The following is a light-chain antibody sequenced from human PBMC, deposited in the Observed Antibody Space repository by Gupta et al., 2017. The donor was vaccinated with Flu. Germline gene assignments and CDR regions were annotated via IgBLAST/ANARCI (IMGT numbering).Light chain of an antibody. Sequence: QSALTQPRSVSASPGQSVAISCTGTSSDVGGYNYVSWYQQHPGKAPKLMIYDVNNRPSGVPDRFSGSKSGNTASLIISGLQAEDEADYYCFSYAGSNTYVFGIGTKVTVL. CDR1: SSDVGGYNY. V-gene: IGLV2-11*01. J-gene: IGLJ1*01. CDR3: FSYAGSNTYV. CDR2: DVN.